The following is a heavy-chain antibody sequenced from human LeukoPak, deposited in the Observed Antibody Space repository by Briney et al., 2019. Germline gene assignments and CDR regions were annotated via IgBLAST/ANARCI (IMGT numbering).Heavy chain of an antibody. J-gene: IGHJ6*02. CDR3: ARVVIPAARRDYYYYGMDV. Sequence: GGSLRLSCAAYGFTFSSYGMHWVRQAPGKGLEWVAVIWYDGSNKYYADSVKGRFTISRDNSKNTLYLQMNSLRAEDTAVYYCARVVIPAARRDYYYYGMDVWGQGTTVTVSS. V-gene: IGHV3-33*01. D-gene: IGHD2-2*01. CDR1: GFTFSSYG. CDR2: IWYDGSNK.